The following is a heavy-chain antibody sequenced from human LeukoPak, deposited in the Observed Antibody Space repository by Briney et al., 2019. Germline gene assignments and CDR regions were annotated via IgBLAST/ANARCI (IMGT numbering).Heavy chain of an antibody. Sequence: SETLSLTCIVSGYSISSGYYWGWIRQPPGKGLEWIGSIYHSGSTYYNASLKSRVSISVDTSKNQFSLRLNSVTAADTAVYYCARSPDGVGWGQGTLVTVSS. CDR3: ARSPDGVG. CDR1: GYSISSGYY. D-gene: IGHD1-26*01. J-gene: IGHJ4*02. CDR2: IYHSGST. V-gene: IGHV4-38-2*02.